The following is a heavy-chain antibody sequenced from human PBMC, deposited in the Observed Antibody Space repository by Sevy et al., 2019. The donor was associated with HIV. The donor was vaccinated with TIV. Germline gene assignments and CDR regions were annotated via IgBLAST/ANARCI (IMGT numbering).Heavy chain of an antibody. CDR1: GYTFTSYG. V-gene: IGHV1-18*04. CDR3: ARDPEAAGSSGWYATGYYYYYYMDV. CDR2: ISAYNGNT. Sequence: ASVKVSCKASGYTFTSYGISWVRQAPGQGLEWMGWISAYNGNTNYAQNLQGRVTMTTDTSTSTAYMELRSLRSDDTAVYYCARDPEAAGSSGWYATGYYYYYYMDVWGKGTTVTVSS. J-gene: IGHJ6*03. D-gene: IGHD6-19*01.